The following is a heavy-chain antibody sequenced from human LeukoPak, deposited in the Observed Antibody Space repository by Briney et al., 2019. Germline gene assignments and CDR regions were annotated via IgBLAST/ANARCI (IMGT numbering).Heavy chain of an antibody. CDR1: GDSISSYY. V-gene: IGHV4-4*07. CDR2: IHPSGST. CDR3: ARGPPPDFDY. Sequence: PSETLSLTCTVSGDSISSYYWSWIRQPAGKGLEWIGRIHPSGSTNYNPSPKSRVTLSVDTSKNQISLKLNSVTAADTAVYYCARGPPPDFDYWGRGTLVTVSS. J-gene: IGHJ4*02.